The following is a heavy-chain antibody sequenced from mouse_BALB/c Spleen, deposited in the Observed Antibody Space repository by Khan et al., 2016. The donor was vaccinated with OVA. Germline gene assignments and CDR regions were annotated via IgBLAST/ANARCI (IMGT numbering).Heavy chain of an antibody. V-gene: IGHV5-17*02. CDR1: GFTFSNYG. J-gene: IGHJ2*01. Sequence: EVQLVESGGGLVQPGGSRKLSCAASGFTFSNYGMHWVRQAPEKGLEWVAFISGDTSTIYYADTVKGRFTISRDNPKNTLFLQMTSLMSEDTARYYCATSYFCRYYFDYWGPGTTLTVSS. D-gene: IGHD6-1*01. CDR3: ATSYFCRYYFDY. CDR2: ISGDTSTI.